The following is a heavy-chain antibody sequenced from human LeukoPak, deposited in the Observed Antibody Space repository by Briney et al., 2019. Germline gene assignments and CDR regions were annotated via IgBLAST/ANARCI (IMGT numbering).Heavy chain of an antibody. Sequence: ASVKVSCKASGYTCTSYGISWVRQAPGQGLEWMGWISAYNGNTNYAQKLQGRVTMTTDTSTSTAYMELRSLRSDDTAVYYCAREVIAVAGAGYYYYGMDVWGQGTTVTVSS. CDR3: AREVIAVAGAGYYYYGMDV. CDR2: ISAYNGNT. CDR1: GYTCTSYG. D-gene: IGHD6-19*01. V-gene: IGHV1-18*01. J-gene: IGHJ6*02.